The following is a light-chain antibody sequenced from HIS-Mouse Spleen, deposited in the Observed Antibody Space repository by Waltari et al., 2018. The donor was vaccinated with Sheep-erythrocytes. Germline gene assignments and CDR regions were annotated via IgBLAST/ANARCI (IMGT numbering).Light chain of an antibody. CDR3: LQDYNYPYT. Sequence: AIQMTQSPSSLSASVGDSVPITCRASQGIRNDLGWYQQKPGKAPKLLIYAASSLQSGVPSRFSGSGSGTDFTLTISSLQPEDFATYYCLQDYNYPYTFGQGTKLEIK. CDR1: QGIRND. V-gene: IGKV1-6*01. J-gene: IGKJ2*01. CDR2: AAS.